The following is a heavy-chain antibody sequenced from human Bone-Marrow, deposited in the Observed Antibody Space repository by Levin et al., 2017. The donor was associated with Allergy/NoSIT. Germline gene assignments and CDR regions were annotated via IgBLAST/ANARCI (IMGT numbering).Heavy chain of an antibody. V-gene: IGHV3-30*03. CDR1: GFTFENHG. CDR2: LSYDGTTE. CDR3: ARPGVNLRLDFDS. J-gene: IGHJ4*01. D-gene: IGHD2-8*01. Sequence: PSETLSLTCVGSGFTFENHGIHWVRQAPGRGLEWLSVLSYDGTTEYLADFVKGRLTMSRDNSKNTVYLHIHSLRPDDTAVYYCARPGVNLRLDFDSWGHGILVTVSS.